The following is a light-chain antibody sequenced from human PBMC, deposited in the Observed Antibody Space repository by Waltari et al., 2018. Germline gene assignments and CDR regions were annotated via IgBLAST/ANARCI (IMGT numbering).Light chain of an antibody. CDR2: DTS. V-gene: IGKV3-11*01. CDR3: QQRFSWPPIT. Sequence: ETVLTQSLATLSLSPGESATLSCRASQSVRNFLAWYQQKPGQAPRLLIYDTSNRATGIPARFSGSGSGTDFTLTISSLEPEDFAIYYCQQRFSWPPITFGQGTRLEIK. J-gene: IGKJ5*01. CDR1: QSVRNF.